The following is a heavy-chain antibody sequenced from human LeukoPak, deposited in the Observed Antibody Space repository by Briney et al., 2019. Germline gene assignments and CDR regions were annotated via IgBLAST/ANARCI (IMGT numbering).Heavy chain of an antibody. V-gene: IGHV3-23*01. Sequence: GGSLRLSCAASGFTFSSYPMSWVRPAPGKGLEWVSAISGSGRSTYYADSVKGRFTISRDNSKNTLYLQMNSLRAEDTAVYYCAGRFLEWSPSCYYYYYMDVWGKGTTVTVSS. D-gene: IGHD3-3*01. CDR1: GFTFSSYP. J-gene: IGHJ6*03. CDR2: ISGSGRST. CDR3: AGRFLEWSPSCYYYYYMDV.